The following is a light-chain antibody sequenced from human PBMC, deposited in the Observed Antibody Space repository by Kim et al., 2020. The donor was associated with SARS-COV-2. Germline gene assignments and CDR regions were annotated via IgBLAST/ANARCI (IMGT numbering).Light chain of an antibody. CDR2: EDN. V-gene: IGLV6-57*02. CDR3: QSYNSAHWV. J-gene: IGLJ3*02. CDR1: GGSSGSKE. Sequence: GTEETVSSTSSGGSSGSKEVQWQQQRPGGAPTTVIYEDNQRPAVVADRFSGSIDSSTNSASLNIAGLKKEDEDDYYRQSYNSAHWVFGGGTQLTVL.